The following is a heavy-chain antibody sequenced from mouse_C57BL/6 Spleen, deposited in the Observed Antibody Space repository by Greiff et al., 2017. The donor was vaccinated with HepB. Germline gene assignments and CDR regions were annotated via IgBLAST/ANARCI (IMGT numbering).Heavy chain of an antibody. CDR1: GYTFTSYW. V-gene: IGHV1-7*01. D-gene: IGHD2-4*01. CDR3: ARKLATFYYDYDVDAMDY. Sequence: VQLQQSGAELAKPGASVKLSCKASGYTFTSYWMHWVKQRPGQGLEWIGYINPSSGYTKYNQKFKDKATLTADKSSSTAYMQLSSLTYEDSAVYYCARKLATFYYDYDVDAMDYWGQGTSVTVSS. CDR2: INPSSGYT. J-gene: IGHJ4*01.